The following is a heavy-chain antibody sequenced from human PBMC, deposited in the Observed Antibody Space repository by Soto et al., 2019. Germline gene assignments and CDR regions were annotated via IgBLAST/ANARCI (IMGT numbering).Heavy chain of an antibody. CDR3: VRGEWERRSFDD. D-gene: IGHD1-26*01. J-gene: IGHJ4*02. Sequence: QVQLRESGPGLVTPSETLSVTCTVSGDSISGHYWSWIRQPPGKGLEWIGYIHSAGTTNYNASLKSRVTLSLDTSKNVFSMRLTSVTAADTAAYYCVRGEWERRSFDDWGQGTLVTVSS. V-gene: IGHV4-59*08. CDR2: IHSAGTT. CDR1: GDSISGHY.